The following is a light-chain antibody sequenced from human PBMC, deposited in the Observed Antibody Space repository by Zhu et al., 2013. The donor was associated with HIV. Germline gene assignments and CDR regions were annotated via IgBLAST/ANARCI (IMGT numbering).Light chain of an antibody. CDR2: SNT. CDR3: HSYDSSLNGWV. V-gene: IGLV1-44*01. Sequence: QSVLTQPPSASGTPGQRVTISCSGNRSNIGTNTVNWYQQVPGAAPKLLIYSNTQRPSGVPDRFSGSKSTTSASLAITGLQAEDEADYYCHSYDSSLNGWVFGGGTKLTVL. J-gene: IGLJ3*02. CDR1: RSNIGTNT.